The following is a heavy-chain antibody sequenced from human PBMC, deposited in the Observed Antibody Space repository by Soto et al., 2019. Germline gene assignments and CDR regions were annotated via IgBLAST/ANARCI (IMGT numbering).Heavy chain of an antibody. CDR1: GFSLTTGGMG. V-gene: IGHV2-5*02. CDR2: IYCDDDN. CDR3: ARIYCAGGNCYRRGGFYYGMDV. J-gene: IGHJ6*02. D-gene: IGHD2-8*02. Sequence: QITLKESGPTLVQPTQTLTLTCSFSGFSLTTGGMGVGWIRQPPGKALEWLALIYCDDDNGYSPSLKSRLTITKDTSKNQVVLTMTKMDPVYTATYYCARIYCAGGNCYRRGGFYYGMDVWGQGTTVTVSS.